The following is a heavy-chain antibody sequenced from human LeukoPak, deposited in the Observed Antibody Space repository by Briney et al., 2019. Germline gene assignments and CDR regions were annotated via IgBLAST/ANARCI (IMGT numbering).Heavy chain of an antibody. V-gene: IGHV1-2*02. J-gene: IGHJ5*02. CDR1: GYTFTGYY. CDR3: AKGRVVAGSKSLTYHWLDP. Sequence: ASVKVSCKASGYTFTGYYMHWVRQAPGQGLEWMGWINPNSGGTNYAQKSQDRVTMTRDTSISTAYMGLSRLRSDDTAVYYCAKGRVVAGSKSLTYHWLDPWGQGTLVTVSS. CDR2: INPNSGGT. D-gene: IGHD6-19*01.